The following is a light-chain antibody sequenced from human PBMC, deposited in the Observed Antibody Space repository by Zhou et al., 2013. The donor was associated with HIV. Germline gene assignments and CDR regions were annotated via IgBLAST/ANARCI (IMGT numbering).Light chain of an antibody. V-gene: IGKV3-20*01. CDR2: GAS. CDR3: QQYGTSRGT. CDR1: QSVSSY. J-gene: IGKJ5*01. Sequence: EIVLTQSPGTLSLSPGDRATLSCRASQSVSSYLAWYRQKPGQAPRLLIFGASNRATGIPDRFSGSGSGTDFTLTISRLEPKDFAVYYCQQYGTSRGTFGQGTRLEIK.